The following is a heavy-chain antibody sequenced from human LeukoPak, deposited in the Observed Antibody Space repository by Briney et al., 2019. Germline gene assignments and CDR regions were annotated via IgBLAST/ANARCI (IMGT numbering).Heavy chain of an antibody. CDR3: AKVATDYYDSSGYYTLQH. V-gene: IGHV3-23*01. Sequence: PGASLRLSCAASGFTFSSYAMSWVRQAPGKGLEWVSAISGSGGSTYYADSVKGRFTISRDNSKNTLYLQMNSLRAEDTAVYYCAKVATDYYDSSGYYTLQHWGQGTLVTVSS. J-gene: IGHJ1*01. CDR2: ISGSGGST. CDR1: GFTFSSYA. D-gene: IGHD3-22*01.